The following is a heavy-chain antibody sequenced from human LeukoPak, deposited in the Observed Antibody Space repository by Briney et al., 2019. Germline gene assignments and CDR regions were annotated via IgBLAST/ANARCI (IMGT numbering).Heavy chain of an antibody. D-gene: IGHD4-11*01. Sequence: SETLSLTCTVSGASISSYYWSWIRQPPGKGLEWIGYIYYSGSTNYNPSLKSRVTISVDTSKNQFSLKLSSVTAADTAVYYCVRGDSNLLIYWGQGTLVSVSS. CDR1: GASISSYY. CDR3: VRGDSNLLIY. J-gene: IGHJ4*02. V-gene: IGHV4-59*01. CDR2: IYYSGST.